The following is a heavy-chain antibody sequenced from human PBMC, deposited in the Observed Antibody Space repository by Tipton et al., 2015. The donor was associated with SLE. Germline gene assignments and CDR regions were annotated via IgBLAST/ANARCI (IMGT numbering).Heavy chain of an antibody. J-gene: IGHJ4*02. V-gene: IGHV3-30-3*01. Sequence: SLRLSCAASGFTFSSYAMHWVRQAPGKGLEWVAVISYDGSNKYYADSVKGRFTISRDNSKNTLYLQMNSLRAEDTAVYYCARDSVGDSYGEFDYWGQGTLVTVSS. CDR2: ISYDGSNK. CDR3: ARDSVGDSYGEFDY. D-gene: IGHD5-18*01. CDR1: GFTFSSYA.